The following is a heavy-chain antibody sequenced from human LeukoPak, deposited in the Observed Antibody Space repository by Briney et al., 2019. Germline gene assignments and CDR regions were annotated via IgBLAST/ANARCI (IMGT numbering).Heavy chain of an antibody. J-gene: IGHJ4*02. CDR2: IYYSGST. V-gene: IGHV4-31*03. Sequence: TLSLTCTVSGGSISSGGYYWSWIRQHPGKSLEWIGYIYYSGSTYYNPSLKSRVTISVDTSKNQFSLKLSSVTAADTAVYYCARWVAVGASDYWGQGTLVTVSS. CDR3: ARWVAVGASDY. CDR1: GGSISSGGYY. D-gene: IGHD1-26*01.